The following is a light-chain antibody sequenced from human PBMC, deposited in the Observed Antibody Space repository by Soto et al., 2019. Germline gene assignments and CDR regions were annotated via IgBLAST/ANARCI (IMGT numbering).Light chain of an antibody. V-gene: IGLV2-14*03. J-gene: IGLJ1*01. CDR1: SSDIGSYDH. CDR2: AVS. CDR3: ISYTDRQSYL. Sequence: QSVLTQPASVSGSPGQSITISCSGTSSDIGSYDHVAWYQQFPGKSPKLIIYAVSDRPSGVSHRFSGSKSGISASLTISGLQTEDEADYYCISYTDRQSYLFGTGTKVTVL.